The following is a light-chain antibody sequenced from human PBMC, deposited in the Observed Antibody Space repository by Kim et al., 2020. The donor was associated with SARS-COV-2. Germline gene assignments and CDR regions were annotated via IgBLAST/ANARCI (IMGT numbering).Light chain of an antibody. CDR3: QQYHSRPLT. Sequence: ETVMTQSPATLSVSPGEGATLSCRASQPVTTNLAWYQQKPGQAPRLLIYGTSTRATGIPARFSGSGSGTEFTLTISSLQSEDFALYYCQQYHSRPLTFGGGTKVEIK. CDR2: GTS. V-gene: IGKV3-15*01. CDR1: QPVTTN. J-gene: IGKJ4*01.